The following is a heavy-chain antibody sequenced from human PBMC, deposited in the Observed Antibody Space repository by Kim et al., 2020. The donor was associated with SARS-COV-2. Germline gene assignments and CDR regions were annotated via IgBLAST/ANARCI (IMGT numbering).Heavy chain of an antibody. Sequence: LSLPCSLSFSSVSSNSTAWNWIRQSPSRGLEWLGRTYYRSKWYNDYAISVKGRITINPDTSKNQFSLHLNSVTPEDTAVYYCARWYYYASGRTNYYYYGMDVWGQGTTVTVSS. CDR2: TYYRSKWYN. CDR1: FSSVSSNSTA. CDR3: ARWYYYASGRTNYYYYGMDV. D-gene: IGHD3-10*01. J-gene: IGHJ6*02. V-gene: IGHV6-1*01.